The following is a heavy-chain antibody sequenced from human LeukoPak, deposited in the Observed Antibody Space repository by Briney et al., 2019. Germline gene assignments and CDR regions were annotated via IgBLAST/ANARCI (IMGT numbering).Heavy chain of an antibody. CDR2: IYYSGST. Sequence: TSETLSLTCTVSDDSITMYYWTWIRQTPGKGLEWIGYIYYSGSTNYNPSLKSRVTISVDTSKNQFSLNLTSVTAADTAVYYCARFTPQGYGWGGYNRFDPWGQGTLVTVSS. CDR3: ARFTPQGYGWGGYNRFDP. V-gene: IGHV4-59*01. J-gene: IGHJ5*02. D-gene: IGHD3-16*01. CDR1: DDSITMYY.